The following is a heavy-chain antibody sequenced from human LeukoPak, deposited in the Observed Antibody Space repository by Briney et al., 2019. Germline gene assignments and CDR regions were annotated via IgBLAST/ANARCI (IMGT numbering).Heavy chain of an antibody. CDR2: IYSGGST. V-gene: IGHV3-53*01. Sequence: GGSLRLSCAVSGFTVNSNYMSWVRQAPGKGLEWVSVIYSGGSTNYADSVKGRFTISRDNSKNTLYVQMNSLRAEDTAVYYCARVGYHGSGGYFDYWGQGTLVTVSS. D-gene: IGHD3-10*01. J-gene: IGHJ4*02. CDR3: ARVGYHGSGGYFDY. CDR1: GFTVNSNY.